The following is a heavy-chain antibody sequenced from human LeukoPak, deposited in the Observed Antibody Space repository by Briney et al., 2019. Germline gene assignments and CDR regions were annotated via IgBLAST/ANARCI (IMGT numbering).Heavy chain of an antibody. V-gene: IGHV1-69*02. CDR1: GGTFSSYT. CDR2: IIPILGIA. J-gene: IGHJ4*02. Sequence: SVKVSCKASGGTFSSYTISWVRQAPGQGIEWMGRIIPILGIANYALKFQGRATIPADKSTSTAYMELSSLRSEDTAVYYCARTLTVDIAISVWGQGTLVTVSS. D-gene: IGHD5-18*01. CDR3: ARTLTVDIAISV.